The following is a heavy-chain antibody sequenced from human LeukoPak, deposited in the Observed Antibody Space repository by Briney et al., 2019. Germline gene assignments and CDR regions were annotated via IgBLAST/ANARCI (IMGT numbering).Heavy chain of an antibody. CDR3: AELGITMIGGV. CDR2: ISGSDGST. J-gene: IGHJ6*04. Sequence: GGSLRLSCAASGFTFSSRNAMSWVRQAPGKGLEWVSAISGSDGSTYYADSVKGRFTISRDNAKNSLYLQMNSLRAEDTAVYYCAELGITMIGGVWGKGTTVTISS. CDR1: GFTFSSRNA. V-gene: IGHV3-23*01. D-gene: IGHD3-10*02.